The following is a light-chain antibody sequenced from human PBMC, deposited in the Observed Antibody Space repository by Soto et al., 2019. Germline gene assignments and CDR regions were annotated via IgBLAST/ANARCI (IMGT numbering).Light chain of an antibody. J-gene: IGLJ2*01. V-gene: IGLV6-57*04. CDR3: QSYDSYNVV. CDR2: DND. Sequence: NFMLTQPHSVSACPGKTVTISCTRSSGSIADNYVQWYQQRPGSAPTTVIFDNDQRRSGVPDRFSGSIDSSSNSASLTVAGLRTEDEADYYCQSYDSYNVVFGGGTKLTVL. CDR1: SGSIADNY.